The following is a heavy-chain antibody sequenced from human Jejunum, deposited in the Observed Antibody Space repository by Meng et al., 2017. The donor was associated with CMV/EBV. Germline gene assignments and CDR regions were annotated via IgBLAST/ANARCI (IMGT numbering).Heavy chain of an antibody. D-gene: IGHD6-13*01. V-gene: IGHV3-7*04. CDR2: IKQDGSEK. J-gene: IGHJ6*02. CDR1: GFTFSNYW. Sequence: SGFTFSNYWMNWIRQAPGKGLEWVAKIKQDGSEKYYVDSVKGRFTISRDNAKNSLFLQMNSLRAEDTAVYYCARVAAAGRGMDVWGQGTTVTVSS. CDR3: ARVAAAGRGMDV.